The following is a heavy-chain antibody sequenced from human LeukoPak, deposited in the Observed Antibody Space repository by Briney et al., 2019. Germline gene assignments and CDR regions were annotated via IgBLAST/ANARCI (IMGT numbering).Heavy chain of an antibody. CDR3: ARDLLIGSSGWYPWRGSEYGMDV. D-gene: IGHD6-19*01. V-gene: IGHV3-7*01. CDR2: IKQDGSEK. J-gene: IGHJ6*02. Sequence: GGSLRLSCAASGFTFSSYWMSWVRQAPGKGLEWVANIKQDGSEKYYVDSVKGRFTISRDNAKNSLYLQMNSLRAEDTAVYYCARDLLIGSSGWYPWRGSEYGMDVRGQGTTVTVSS. CDR1: GFTFSSYW.